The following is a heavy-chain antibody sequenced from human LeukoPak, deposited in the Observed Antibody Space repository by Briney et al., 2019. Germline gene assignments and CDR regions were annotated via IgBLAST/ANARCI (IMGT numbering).Heavy chain of an antibody. V-gene: IGHV3-21*01. CDR2: ISSSSSYI. Sequence: PGGSLRLSCAASGFTFSSYSMNWVRQAPGKGLERVSSISSSSSYIYYADSVKGRFTISRDNAKNSLYLQMNSLRAEDTAVYYCARDRSDRLAVAGTSAFDYWGQGTLVTVSS. J-gene: IGHJ4*02. D-gene: IGHD6-19*01. CDR3: ARDRSDRLAVAGTSAFDY. CDR1: GFTFSSYS.